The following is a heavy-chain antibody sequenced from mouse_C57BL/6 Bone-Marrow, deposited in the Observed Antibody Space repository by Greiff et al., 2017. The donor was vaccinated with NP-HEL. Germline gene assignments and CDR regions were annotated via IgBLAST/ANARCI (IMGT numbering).Heavy chain of an antibody. V-gene: IGHV1-81*01. J-gene: IGHJ2*01. Sequence: QVQLQQSGAELARPGASVKLSCKASGYTFTSYGISWVKQRTGQGLEWIGEIYPRSGNTYYNEKFKGKATLTADKSSSTAYMELRSLTSEDSAVYFCARSLYYYGSSPYYFDYWGQSTTLTVSS. CDR1: GYTFTSYG. CDR2: IYPRSGNT. CDR3: ARSLYYYGSSPYYFDY. D-gene: IGHD1-1*01.